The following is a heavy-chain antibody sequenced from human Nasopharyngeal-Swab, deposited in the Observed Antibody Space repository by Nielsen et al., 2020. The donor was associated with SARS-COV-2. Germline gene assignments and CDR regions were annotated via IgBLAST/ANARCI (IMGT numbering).Heavy chain of an antibody. Sequence: SETLSLTCTVSGDSISRYFWSWIRQPPGKGLQWIAYIAASGHTNYNPSLQGRVSISIQTSENQFSLKVGSVTAADTAVYYCARLSGGGYDGYVFDYWGQGTLATVSS. CDR3: ARLSGGGYDGYVFDY. J-gene: IGHJ4*02. D-gene: IGHD5-12*01. CDR1: GDSISRYF. V-gene: IGHV4-59*08. CDR2: IAASGHT.